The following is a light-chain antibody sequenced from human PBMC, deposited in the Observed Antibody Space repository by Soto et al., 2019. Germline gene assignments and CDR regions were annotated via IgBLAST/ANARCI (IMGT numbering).Light chain of an antibody. CDR1: QSVDTL. CDR2: DAS. V-gene: IGKV3-15*01. Sequence: VMTQPPGTLSVSPGERATLSCRASQSVDTLLAWYQQRPGQAPRLLISDASTRATGVSARFSGSGSGTEFTLTISSLQSEDSALYYCQQYQYWPPRTFGQGTKVEI. J-gene: IGKJ1*01. CDR3: QQYQYWPPRT.